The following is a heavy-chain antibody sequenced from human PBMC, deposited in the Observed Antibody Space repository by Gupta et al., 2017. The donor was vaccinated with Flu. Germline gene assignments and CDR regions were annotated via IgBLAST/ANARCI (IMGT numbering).Heavy chain of an antibody. V-gene: IGHV3-23*01. D-gene: IGHD2-21*02. CDR3: VSDCRTQLDY. Sequence: GFAFSTCSMSWVRQAPGKGLEWVSTINLGGDNTYYADSVKGRFTISRDNSKNTLYLQMHSLRADDTALYYCVSDCRTQLDYWGLGTLVTVSS. CDR1: GFAFSTCS. J-gene: IGHJ4*02. CDR2: INLGGDNT.